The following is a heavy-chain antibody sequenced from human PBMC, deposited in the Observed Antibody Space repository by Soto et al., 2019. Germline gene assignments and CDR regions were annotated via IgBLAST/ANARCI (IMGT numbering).Heavy chain of an antibody. Sequence: GGSLGLSCAASGFTFSSYAMSWVRQAPGKGLEWVSAISGSGGSTYYADSVKGRFTISRDNSKNTLYLQMNSLRAEDTAVYYCAKDTVAVTDPAFVYWGQGTLVTVSS. CDR1: GFTFSSYA. CDR2: ISGSGGST. CDR3: AKDTVAVTDPAFVY. V-gene: IGHV3-23*01. J-gene: IGHJ4*02. D-gene: IGHD4-17*01.